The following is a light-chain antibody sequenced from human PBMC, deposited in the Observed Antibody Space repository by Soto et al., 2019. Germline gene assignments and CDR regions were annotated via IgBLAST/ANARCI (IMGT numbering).Light chain of an antibody. CDR1: QSVSSY. CDR2: DAS. J-gene: IGKJ4*01. CDR3: QQRSNWPLT. Sequence: DIVLTQSPATLSLSPGERATLSCRASQSVSSYLAWYQQKPGQAPRLLIYDASNRATGIPARFSGSGSGTDFTLTITSLEPEDFALYYCQQRSNWPLTFGGGTRWIS. V-gene: IGKV3-11*01.